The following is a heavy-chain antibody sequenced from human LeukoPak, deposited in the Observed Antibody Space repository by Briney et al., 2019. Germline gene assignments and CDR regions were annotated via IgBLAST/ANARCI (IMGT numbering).Heavy chain of an antibody. CDR3: ARSRVVVAAAPRYNWFDA. D-gene: IGHD2-21*02. V-gene: IGHV1-8*01. J-gene: IGHJ5*02. CDR2: MNPNNGNT. Sequence: ALVKVSCKASGYSFTSYDINWVRQATGQGLEWMGWMNPNNGNTGYAQKFQGRVTMTRNTSISTAYMELSSLRSEDTAVYYFARSRVVVAAAPRYNWFDASGPGTLVTVSS. CDR1: GYSFTSYD.